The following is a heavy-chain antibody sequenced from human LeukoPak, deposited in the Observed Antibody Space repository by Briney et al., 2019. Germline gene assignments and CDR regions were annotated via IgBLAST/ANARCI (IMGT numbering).Heavy chain of an antibody. CDR2: ISAYNGNT. CDR1: GYTFTSYG. D-gene: IGHD3-10*01. Sequence: ASVKVSCKASGYTFTSYGISWVRQAPGQGLEWMGWISAYNGNTNYAQKLQGRVTMTTDTSTSTAYMELRSLRSDDTAVYYCARRMVRGVKYYYYYGMDVWGQGTTVTVSS. CDR3: ARRMVRGVKYYYYYGMDV. J-gene: IGHJ6*02. V-gene: IGHV1-18*01.